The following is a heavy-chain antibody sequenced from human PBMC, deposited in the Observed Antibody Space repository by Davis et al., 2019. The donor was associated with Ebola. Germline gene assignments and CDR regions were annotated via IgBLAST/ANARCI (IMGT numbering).Heavy chain of an antibody. CDR1: GFNVSRYG. V-gene: IGHV3-33*01. J-gene: IGHJ1*01. Sequence: PGGSLRLSCAASGFNVSRYGMHWVRQAPGKGLEWVAVIWYDGSNKNYADSVKGRFTISRDSSKNTLDLQMNSLRAEDTAVYYCARDKNYYGSGVYQFQYFHHWGQGTLVTVSS. CDR2: IWYDGSNK. CDR3: ARDKNYYGSGVYQFQYFHH. D-gene: IGHD3-10*01.